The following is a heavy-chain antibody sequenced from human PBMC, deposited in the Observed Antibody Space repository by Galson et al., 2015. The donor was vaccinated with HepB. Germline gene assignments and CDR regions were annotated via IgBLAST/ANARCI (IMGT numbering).Heavy chain of an antibody. CDR1: GFTFSSSA. D-gene: IGHD3-10*01. Sequence: SLRLSCAASGFTFSSSAMHWVRQASGKGLEWVGRIRSKTNIYATAYAASVKGRFTISRDDSKNTAYLQMNSLKTEDTAVYYCTTPSYYFGSGSPRTRGMDVWGQGTAVTVSS. CDR2: IRSKTNIYAT. J-gene: IGHJ6*02. CDR3: TTPSYYFGSGSPRTRGMDV. V-gene: IGHV3-73*01.